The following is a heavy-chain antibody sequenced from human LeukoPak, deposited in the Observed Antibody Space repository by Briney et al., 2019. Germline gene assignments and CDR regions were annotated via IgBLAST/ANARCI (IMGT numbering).Heavy chain of an antibody. V-gene: IGHV1-69*05. CDR2: IIPIFVTA. J-gene: IGHJ4*02. D-gene: IGHD1-26*01. Sequence: ASVKVSCKASGGTFSSYAISWVRQAPGQGLEWMGGIIPIFVTANYAQKFQGRVALNKDESTSTAYMELSSLRSEDTAVYYCARLIVGASQFDYWVQGTLVTVSS. CDR3: ARLIVGASQFDY. CDR1: GGTFSSYA.